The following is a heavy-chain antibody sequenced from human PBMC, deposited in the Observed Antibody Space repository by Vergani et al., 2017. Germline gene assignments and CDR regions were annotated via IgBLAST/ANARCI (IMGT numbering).Heavy chain of an antibody. CDR1: GGSISSSSYY. CDR2: IYYSGST. J-gene: IGHJ4*02. V-gene: IGHV4-39*01. Sequence: QLQLQESGPGLVKPSETLSLTCTVSGGSISSSSYYWGWIRQPPGKGLEWIGSIYYSGSTYYNPSLKRRVTISVDTSKNQFSLKLSSVTAAYTAVYYCARHSGRGYCSSTSCYRWGQGTLVTVSS. CDR3: ARHSGRGYCSSTSCYR. D-gene: IGHD2-2*01.